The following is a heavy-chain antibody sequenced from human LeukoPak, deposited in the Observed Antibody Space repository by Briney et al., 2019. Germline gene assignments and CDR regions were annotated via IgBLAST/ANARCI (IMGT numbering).Heavy chain of an antibody. CDR2: IYYSGST. J-gene: IGHJ4*02. D-gene: IGHD3-10*01. CDR1: GGSISSYY. Sequence: KPSETLSLTCTVSGGSISSYYWSWIRQPPGKGLEWIGYIYYSGSTNYNPSLKSRVTISVDTSKNQFSLKVSSVTAADTAVYYCARAGRFGELPYDYWGQGTLVTVSS. CDR3: ARAGRFGELPYDY. V-gene: IGHV4-59*08.